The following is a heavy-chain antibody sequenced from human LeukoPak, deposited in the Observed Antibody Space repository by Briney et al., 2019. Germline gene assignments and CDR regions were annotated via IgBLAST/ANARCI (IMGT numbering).Heavy chain of an antibody. D-gene: IGHD1-1*01. CDR2: IGTAGDT. CDR1: GFSFSSFD. J-gene: IGHJ6*03. Sequence: GESLTLSCAVSGFSFSSFDMRWVRQPTGQGLEWVSTIGTAGDTNYPGSVEGRFTLSRDNSKNCLYLQMKRLRAEDTAVYYCVRGPPRGKHYYKDVGRKET. CDR3: VRGPPRGKHYYKDV. V-gene: IGHV3-13*01.